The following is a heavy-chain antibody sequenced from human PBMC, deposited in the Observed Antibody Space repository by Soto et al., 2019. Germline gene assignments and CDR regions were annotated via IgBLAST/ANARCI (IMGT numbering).Heavy chain of an antibody. V-gene: IGHV3-73*01. CDR1: GFGFSDFA. Sequence: GGSLRLSCAASGFGFSDFAIHWVRQASGKGLEWVGRIRSKVNNYATAYAASVKGRFTISRDDSKNTAYLQMNSLKAEDTALYYCAKGRSDSSSTGVDAWGQGTTVPISS. CDR2: IRSKVNNYAT. J-gene: IGHJ6*02. CDR3: AKGRSDSSSTGVDA. D-gene: IGHD2-15*01.